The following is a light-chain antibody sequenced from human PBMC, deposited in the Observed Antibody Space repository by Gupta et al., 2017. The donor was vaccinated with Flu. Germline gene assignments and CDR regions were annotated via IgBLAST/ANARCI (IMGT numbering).Light chain of an antibody. CDR1: QSVGSF. J-gene: IGKJ4*01. CDR3: QRLSTCPII. V-gene: IGKV3-11*01. Sequence: EVVLTQSPATLSLCPGERVTRSCRASQSVGSFLAWYQQKPGQSPRLVIYDASKWATGFPARFSGSGSGTDFILTISSLEPEDFAVYYCQRLSTCPIIFGGGTKVDI. CDR2: DAS.